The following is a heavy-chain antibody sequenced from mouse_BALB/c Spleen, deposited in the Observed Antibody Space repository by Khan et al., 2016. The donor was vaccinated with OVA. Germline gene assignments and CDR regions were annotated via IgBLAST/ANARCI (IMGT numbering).Heavy chain of an antibody. J-gene: IGHJ2*01. Sequence: EVELVESGGGLVQPGGSRKLSCAASGFTFSGFGMHWVRQAPEKGLEWVAFIGSDSSTIYYADTVKGRFTISRDNPKKTLFLQMTSLRSEDTAMYFCARTGYYYCDYWGQGTTLTVSS. CDR1: GFTFSGFG. CDR3: ARTGYYYCDY. V-gene: IGHV5-17*02. D-gene: IGHD2-3*01. CDR2: IGSDSSTI.